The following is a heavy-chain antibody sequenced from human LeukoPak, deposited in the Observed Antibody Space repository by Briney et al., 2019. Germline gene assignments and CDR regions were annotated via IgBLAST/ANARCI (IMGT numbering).Heavy chain of an antibody. CDR3: AKDAVTIFGVVIAPYYYYGMDV. J-gene: IGHJ6*02. CDR1: GFTFSSYA. D-gene: IGHD3-3*01. CDR2: ISYDGSNK. Sequence: GGSLRLSCAASGFTFSSYAMHWVRQAPGKGLEWVAVISYDGSNKYYADSVKGRFTISRDNSKNTLYLQMNSLRAEDTAVYYCAKDAVTIFGVVIAPYYYYGMDVWGQGTTVTVSS. V-gene: IGHV3-30-3*01.